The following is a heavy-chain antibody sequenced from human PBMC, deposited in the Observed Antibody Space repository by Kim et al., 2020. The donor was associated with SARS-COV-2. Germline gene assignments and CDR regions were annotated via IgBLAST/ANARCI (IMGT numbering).Heavy chain of an antibody. V-gene: IGHV3-23*01. Sequence: GGSLRLSCAASGFTFSNSPMRWVRQAPGKGLEWVAAIRGSGDSTSNADSAKGRVTITSANSNYTMTPHMNILRPEITAAYYFARLHSAAIPPYFCYY. D-gene: IGHD2-2*02. CDR2: IRGSGDST. J-gene: IGHJ6*03. CDR3: ARLHSAAIPPYFCYY. CDR1: GFTFSNSP.